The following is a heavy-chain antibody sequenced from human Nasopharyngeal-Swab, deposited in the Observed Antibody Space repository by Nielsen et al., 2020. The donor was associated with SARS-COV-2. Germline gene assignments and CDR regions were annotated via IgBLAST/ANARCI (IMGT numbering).Heavy chain of an antibody. Sequence: GESLKISCAASGFTFSSYWMYWVRRAPGKGLVLVSRIYNDGSVTTYADSAKGRFTISRDNAKNTVYLQMNSLRAEDTAVYYCARADLLLGGSLDIWGQGTTVTVSS. J-gene: IGHJ3*02. CDR3: ARADLLLGGSLDI. V-gene: IGHV3-74*03. CDR1: GFTFSSYW. D-gene: IGHD1-26*01. CDR2: IYNDGSVT.